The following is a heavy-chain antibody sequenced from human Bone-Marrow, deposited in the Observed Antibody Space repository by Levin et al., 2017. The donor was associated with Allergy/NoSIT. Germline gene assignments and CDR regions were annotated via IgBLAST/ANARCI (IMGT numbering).Heavy chain of an antibody. CDR3: AKDRGGRGYESSGYDY. D-gene: IGHD3-22*01. CDR1: GFTFRNYA. J-gene: IGHJ4*02. Sequence: GESLKISCTASGFTFRNYAMNWVRQAPGKGLEWVASISYDGSNKYYADSVKGRFTISRDRSKKVQYLQMNSLRPEDTAVYYCAKDRGGRGYESSGYDYWGQGTLVTVSS. V-gene: IGHV3-30*04. CDR2: ISYDGSNK.